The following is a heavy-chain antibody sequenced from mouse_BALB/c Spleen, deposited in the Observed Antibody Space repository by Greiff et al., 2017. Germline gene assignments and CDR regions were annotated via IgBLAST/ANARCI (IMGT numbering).Heavy chain of an antibody. J-gene: IGHJ3*01. V-gene: IGHV5-6-5*01. Sequence: DVKLVESGGGLVKPGGSLKLSCAASGFTFSSYAMSWVRQTPEKRLEWVASISSGGSTYYPDSVKGRFTIARDNARNILYLQMSSMRSEDTAMYYCARGPAYYGENWGQGTLVTVSA. CDR3: ARGPAYYGEN. CDR2: ISSGGST. CDR1: GFTFSSYA. D-gene: IGHD2-13*01.